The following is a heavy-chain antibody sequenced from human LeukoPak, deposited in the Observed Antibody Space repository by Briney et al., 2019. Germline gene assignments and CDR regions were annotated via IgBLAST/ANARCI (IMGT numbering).Heavy chain of an antibody. V-gene: IGHV3-7*01. Sequence: PGGSLRLSCAASGFTFSTYWMAWVRQAPGKGLEWVANIKGDESARHQADSVKGRFTISRDNAQNSVYLQMSSLRGEDTAVYYCARDVGRSLDYWGQGTLVTVPS. D-gene: IGHD1-26*01. CDR1: GFTFSTYW. J-gene: IGHJ4*02. CDR3: ARDVGRSLDY. CDR2: IKGDESAR.